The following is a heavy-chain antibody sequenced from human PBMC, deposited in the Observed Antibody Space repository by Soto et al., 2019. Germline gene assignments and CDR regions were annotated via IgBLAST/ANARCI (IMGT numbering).Heavy chain of an antibody. CDR3: ATAKYGAGRVGVHS. CDR2: IVPTLRIT. D-gene: IGHD1-26*01. Sequence: QVQLVQSGAEVKKPGASLRVSCETSGGTSTIYTITWVRQAPGQGLQWMGRIVPTLRITNYAQEFQGRLTISADSSTGTAHIELTSLTSEDPAVYYCATAKYGAGRVGVHSWGQGTLVTVSS. CDR1: GGTSTIYT. J-gene: IGHJ5*02. V-gene: IGHV1-69*02.